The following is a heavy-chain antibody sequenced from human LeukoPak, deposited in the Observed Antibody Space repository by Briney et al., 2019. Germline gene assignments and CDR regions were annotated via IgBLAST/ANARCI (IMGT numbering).Heavy chain of an antibody. CDR2: ISAYNGNT. V-gene: IGHV1-18*04. J-gene: IGHJ4*02. D-gene: IGHD3-16*02. CDR3: ARVHDYVWGSYRIDY. CDR1: GYTFTGYY. Sequence: ASVKVSCKASGYTFTGYYLHWVRQAPGQGLEWMGWISAYNGNTNYAQKLQGRVTMTTDTSTSTAYMELRSLRSDDTAVYYCARVHDYVWGSYRIDYWGQGTLVTVSS.